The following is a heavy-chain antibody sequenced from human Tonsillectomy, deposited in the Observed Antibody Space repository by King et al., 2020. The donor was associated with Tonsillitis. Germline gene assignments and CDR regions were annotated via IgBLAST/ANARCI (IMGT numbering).Heavy chain of an antibody. CDR2: ISSGSTTI. CDR1: GFVFSSYS. V-gene: IGHV3-48*01. Sequence: VQLQESGGGLVQPGGSLGLSCAASGFVFSSYSMNWVRQAPGKGLEWVSYISSGSTTIYYAYSVKGRFTISRNNAKRSLYLQMNSLTAEDTAVYYCAGVSYSGSYYYYYGMDVWGQGTTVTVS. CDR3: AGVSYSGSYYYYYGMDV. J-gene: IGHJ6*02. D-gene: IGHD1-26*01.